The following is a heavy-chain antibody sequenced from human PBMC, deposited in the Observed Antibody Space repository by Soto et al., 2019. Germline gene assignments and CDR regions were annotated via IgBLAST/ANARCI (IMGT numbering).Heavy chain of an antibody. CDR2: VNHGGSA. J-gene: IGHJ4*02. Sequence: QVQLQQWGAGLLKPSETLSLTCAVSGASFSGYYWCWIRQPPGKGLEWVGVVNHGGSANYNPSLKKRGTISVDTCKYHFSLQLSSVTAADTDVDYCRLDMDGDYWAFESWGKGTLVPVSS. V-gene: IGHV4-34*01. D-gene: IGHD4-17*01. CDR1: GASFSGYY. CDR3: RLDMDGDYWAFES.